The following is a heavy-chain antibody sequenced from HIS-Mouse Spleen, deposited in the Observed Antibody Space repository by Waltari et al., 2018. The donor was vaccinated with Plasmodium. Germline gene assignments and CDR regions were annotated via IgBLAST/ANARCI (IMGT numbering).Heavy chain of an antibody. CDR1: GFTLRSYC. D-gene: IGHD6-13*01. CDR2: IKQDGSEK. J-gene: IGHJ2*01. Sequence: EVPLVESGGGLVQPGGSLRLSCAASGFTLRSYCMSCVRQAPGKGLEWVANIKQDGSEKYYVDSVKGRFTISRDNAKNSLYLQMNSLRAEDTAVYYCASSWYWYFDLWGRGTLVTVSS. CDR3: ASSWYWYFDL. V-gene: IGHV3-7*01.